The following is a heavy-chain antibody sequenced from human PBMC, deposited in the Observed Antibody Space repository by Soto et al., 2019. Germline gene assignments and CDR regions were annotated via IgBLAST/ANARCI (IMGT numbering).Heavy chain of an antibody. J-gene: IGHJ3*02. D-gene: IGHD4-17*01. CDR2: IKSKTDGGTT. Sequence: PGGSLRLSCAASGFTFSNAWMSWVRQAPGKGLEWVGRIKSKTDGGTTDYAAPVKGRFTISRDDSKNTLYLQMNSLKTEDTAVYHCTTPTVVTPETDAFDIWGQGTMVTVSS. CDR1: GFTFSNAW. CDR3: TTPTVVTPETDAFDI. V-gene: IGHV3-15*01.